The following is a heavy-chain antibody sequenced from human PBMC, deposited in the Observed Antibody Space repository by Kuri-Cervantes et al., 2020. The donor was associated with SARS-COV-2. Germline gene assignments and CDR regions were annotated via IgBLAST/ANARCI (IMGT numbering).Heavy chain of an antibody. CDR2: IKSRADGGTR. D-gene: IGHD6-19*01. CDR1: GSIFSNAW. J-gene: IGHJ3*01. V-gene: IGHV3-15*01. Sequence: GESLKISCAASGSIFSNAWMSWVRQAPGKGLEWIGRIKSRADGGTRDYVAPVKGRFTLSRDDSTNTLYLQVNSLKTEDTAVYYCTTGSVRGQWLEPRRHDGFDLWGQGTMGTGSS. CDR3: TTGSVRGQWLEPRRHDGFDL.